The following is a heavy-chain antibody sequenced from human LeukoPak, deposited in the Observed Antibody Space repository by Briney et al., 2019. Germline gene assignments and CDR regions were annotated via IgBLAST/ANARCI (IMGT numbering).Heavy chain of an antibody. J-gene: IGHJ4*02. Sequence: PGGSLRVSCTASGFSFDDYGMSWVRQAPGKGLEWVSGITWNADSTGYVDFVKGRFTVSRDNAKNSLYLQMDSLRAEDTALYYCARDHHCSSATCPSDYWGQGTLVTVSS. D-gene: IGHD2-2*01. CDR1: GFSFDDYG. V-gene: IGHV3-20*04. CDR3: ARDHHCSSATCPSDY. CDR2: ITWNADST.